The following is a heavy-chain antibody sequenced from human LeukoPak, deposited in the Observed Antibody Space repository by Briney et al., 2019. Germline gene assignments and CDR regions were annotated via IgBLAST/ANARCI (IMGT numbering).Heavy chain of an antibody. D-gene: IGHD2-21*01. CDR1: GFTFSSYA. CDR3: AKGPYCGGDCYSGEDY. CDR2: ISGSGGST. V-gene: IGHV3-23*01. J-gene: IGHJ4*02. Sequence: PGGSLRLSCAASGFTFSSYAMSWVRQAPGKGLEWVSAISGSGGSTYYADSVKGRFTISRDNSKNTLYLQMNSLRAEDTAVYYCAKGPYCGGDCYSGEDYWGQGTLVTASS.